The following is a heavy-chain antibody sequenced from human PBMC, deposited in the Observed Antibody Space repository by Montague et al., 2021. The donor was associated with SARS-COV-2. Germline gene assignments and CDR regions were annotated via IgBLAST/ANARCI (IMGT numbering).Heavy chain of an antibody. D-gene: IGHD2-15*01. CDR1: GGSISSSSYY. J-gene: IGHJ6*02. CDR2: IYYSGST. Sequence: SETLSLTCTVSGGSISSSSYYWGWIRQPPGKGLEWIGSIYYSGSTYYXPSLKSRVTISVDTSKNQFSLKLSSVTAADTAVYYCARGDVVVVAANDYYYGMDVWGQGTTVTVSS. V-gene: IGHV4-39*07. CDR3: ARGDVVVVAANDYYYGMDV.